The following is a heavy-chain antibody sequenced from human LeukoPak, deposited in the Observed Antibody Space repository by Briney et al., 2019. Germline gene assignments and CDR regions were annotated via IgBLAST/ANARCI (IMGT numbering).Heavy chain of an antibody. V-gene: IGHV3-33*06. D-gene: IGHD3-22*01. CDR1: GFIFSAYG. CDR2: IWYDGGNK. CDR3: AKERLHKYYYDSSGSYYFDY. J-gene: IGHJ4*02. Sequence: GRSLRLSSAASGFIFSAYGMHWVRQAPGKGLEWVAVIWYDGGNKYYADSVKGRFTISRDNSKNTLYLQMNSLRAEDTAVYYCAKERLHKYYYDSSGSYYFDYWGQGTLVTVSS.